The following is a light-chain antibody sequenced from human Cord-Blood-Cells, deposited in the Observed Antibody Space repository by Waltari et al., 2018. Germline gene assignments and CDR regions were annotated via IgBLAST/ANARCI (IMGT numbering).Light chain of an antibody. V-gene: IGLV2-14*01. J-gene: IGLJ1*01. CDR2: EVS. CDR1: SSDVGGSHS. Sequence: QSALTQPASVSGSPGQSITIPCTGTSSDVGGSHSLPWYQQHPGKAPKLLIYEVSNRPSGVSNRFSGSKSGNTASLTISGLQAEDEADYYCSSYTSSSTYVFGTGTKVTVL. CDR3: SSYTSSSTYV.